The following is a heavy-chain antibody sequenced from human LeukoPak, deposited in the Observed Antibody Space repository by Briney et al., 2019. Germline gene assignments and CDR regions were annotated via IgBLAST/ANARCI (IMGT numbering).Heavy chain of an antibody. CDR1: GGSISSSSYY. J-gene: IGHJ3*02. V-gene: IGHV4-39*01. CDR3: ARHDGVYVWGSYRYSDAFDI. CDR2: IYYSGST. D-gene: IGHD3-16*02. Sequence: ASETLSLTCTVSGGSISSSSYYWGWIRQPPGKGLEWIGSIYYSGSTYYNPSLKSRVTISVDTSKNQFSLKLSSVTAADTAVYYCARHDGVYVWGSYRYSDAFDIWGQGTMVTVSS.